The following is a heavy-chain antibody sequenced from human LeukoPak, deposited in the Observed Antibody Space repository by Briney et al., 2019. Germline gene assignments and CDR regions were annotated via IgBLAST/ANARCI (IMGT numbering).Heavy chain of an antibody. CDR3: ARGAILRYFDWSSFDP. J-gene: IGHJ5*02. V-gene: IGHV3-11*01. CDR1: GFTFSDYY. D-gene: IGHD3-9*01. CDR2: ISSSGSTI. Sequence: GGSLRLSCAASGFTFSDYYMSWIRQAPGKGLEWVSYISSSGSTIYYADSVKGRFTISRDNAKNSLHLQMNSLRAEDTAVYYCARGAILRYFDWSSFDPWGQGTLVTVSS.